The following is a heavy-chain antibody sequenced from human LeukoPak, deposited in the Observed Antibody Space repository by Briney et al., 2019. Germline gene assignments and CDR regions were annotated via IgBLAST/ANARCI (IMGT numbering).Heavy chain of an antibody. V-gene: IGHV1-69*05. CDR2: IIPIFGTA. CDR1: GGTFSSYA. D-gene: IGHD5-12*01. CDR3: ARESGHAGFDP. Sequence: ASVKVSCKASGGTFSSYAISWVRQPPAQGLELMGGIIPIFGTANYAQKFQGRVTITTDESTSTAYMELSSLRSEDTAVYYCARESGHAGFDPWGQGTLVTVSS. J-gene: IGHJ5*01.